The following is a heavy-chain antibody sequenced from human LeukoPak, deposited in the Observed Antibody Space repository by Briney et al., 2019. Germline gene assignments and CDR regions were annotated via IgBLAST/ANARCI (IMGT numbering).Heavy chain of an antibody. D-gene: IGHD3-22*01. CDR1: GFTFSSYA. J-gene: IGHJ4*02. V-gene: IGHV3-23*01. Sequence: PGGSLRLSCAASGFTFSSYAMSWVRQAPGKGLEWVSAISGSGGSTYYADSVKGRFTISRDNPKNTLYLQMNSLRAEDTAVYYCAKDSVVVITPIDYWGQGTLVTVSS. CDR2: ISGSGGST. CDR3: AKDSVVVITPIDY.